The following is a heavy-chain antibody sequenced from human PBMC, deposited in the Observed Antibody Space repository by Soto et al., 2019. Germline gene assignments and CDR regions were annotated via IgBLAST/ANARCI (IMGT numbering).Heavy chain of an antibody. Sequence: QVQLLQSGAEVKKPGASVRVSCGASGYTFKNYDINWVRRAPGQGLEWMGWMNPNSGNTGYAQKFQYRVTMTSDTSTRTAYMELSSLTAEDTALYYCARRMTWSLWCFDLWGSGTQVTVSS. CDR3: ARRMTWSLWCFDL. D-gene: IGHD3-10*01. CDR1: GYTFKNYD. J-gene: IGHJ2*01. CDR2: MNPNSGNT. V-gene: IGHV1-8*01.